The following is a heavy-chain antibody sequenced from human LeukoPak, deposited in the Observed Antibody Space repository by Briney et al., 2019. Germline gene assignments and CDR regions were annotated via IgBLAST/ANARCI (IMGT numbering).Heavy chain of an antibody. Sequence: PGGSLRLSCAASGFTFSSYEMNWVRQAPGKGLEWVSYITSSGNTIYYADSVKGRFTISRDNAKNSLYLQMNSLRAEDTAVYYCARLTTMTTTGGPFDYWGQGTLVTVPS. V-gene: IGHV3-48*03. D-gene: IGHD4-17*01. CDR1: GFTFSSYE. CDR2: ITSSGNTI. J-gene: IGHJ4*02. CDR3: ARLTTMTTTGGPFDY.